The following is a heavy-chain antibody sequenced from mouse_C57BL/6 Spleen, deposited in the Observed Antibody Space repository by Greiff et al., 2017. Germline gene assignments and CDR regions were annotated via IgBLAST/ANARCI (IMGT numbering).Heavy chain of an antibody. J-gene: IGHJ4*01. D-gene: IGHD2-2*01. CDR2: ISSGGSYT. V-gene: IGHV5-6*01. Sequence: EVQVVESGGDLVKPGGSLKLSCAASGFTFSSYGMSWVRQTPDKRLEWVATISSGGSYTYYPDSVKGRFTISRDNAKNTLYLQMSSLKSEDTAMYYCARQVTYYAMDYWGQGTSVTVSS. CDR3: ARQVTYYAMDY. CDR1: GFTFSSYG.